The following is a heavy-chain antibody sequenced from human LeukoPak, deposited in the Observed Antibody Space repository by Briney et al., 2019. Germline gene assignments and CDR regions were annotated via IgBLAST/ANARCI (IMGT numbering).Heavy chain of an antibody. CDR3: ARGGYDILTGPIDY. Sequence: PSETLSLTSAVSGGAISRYDLSWIRQPPGKGLKWIGHIRYSGSTNYNPSLKSRVTISVDTSKNQFSLKLSSVTAADMAVYYCARGGYDILTGPIDYWGQGTLVTVSS. J-gene: IGHJ4*02. CDR1: GGAISRYD. CDR2: IRYSGST. V-gene: IGHV4-59*01. D-gene: IGHD3-9*01.